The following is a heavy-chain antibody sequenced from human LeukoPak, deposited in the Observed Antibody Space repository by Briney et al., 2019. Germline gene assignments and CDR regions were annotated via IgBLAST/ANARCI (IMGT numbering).Heavy chain of an antibody. V-gene: IGHV4-34*01. CDR3: ARAAGGVVVLSAILPIYFDY. CDR2: INHSGST. Sequence: SETLSLTCAVYGGSFSGYYWSWIRQPPGKGLEWIGEINHSGSTNYNPSLKSRVTISVDTSKNQFSLKLSSVTAADTAVYYCARAAGGVVVLSAILPIYFDYWGQGTLVTVSS. D-gene: IGHD2-2*02. J-gene: IGHJ4*02. CDR1: GGSFSGYY.